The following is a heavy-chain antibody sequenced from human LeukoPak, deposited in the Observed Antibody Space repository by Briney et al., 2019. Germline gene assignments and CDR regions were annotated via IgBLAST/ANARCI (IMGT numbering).Heavy chain of an antibody. D-gene: IGHD6-19*01. CDR2: IWYDGSNK. V-gene: IGHV3-33*01. J-gene: IGHJ4*02. CDR3: ARDRYSSGRLDY. Sequence: GGSLRLSCAASGFTFSSYGMHWVRQAPGKGLEWVAVIWYDGSNKYHADSVKGRFTISRDNSKNTLYLQMNSLRAEDTAVYYCARDRYSSGRLDYWGQGTLVTVSS. CDR1: GFTFSSYG.